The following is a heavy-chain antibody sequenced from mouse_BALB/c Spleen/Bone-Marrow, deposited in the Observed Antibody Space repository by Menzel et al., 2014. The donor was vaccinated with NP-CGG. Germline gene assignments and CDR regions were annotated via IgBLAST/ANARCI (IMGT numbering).Heavy chain of an antibody. Sequence: VQLQQPGPELVKPGASVKISCKASGYSFTDYIMLWVKQSHGKSLEWIGNINPYYGSTSYNLKFKGKATLTVDKSSSTAYMQLNSLTSEDSAVYYCARRDYGSSYGFAYWGQGTLVTVSA. CDR1: GYSFTDYI. CDR3: ARRDYGSSYGFAY. J-gene: IGHJ3*01. D-gene: IGHD1-1*01. CDR2: INPYYGST. V-gene: IGHV1-39*01.